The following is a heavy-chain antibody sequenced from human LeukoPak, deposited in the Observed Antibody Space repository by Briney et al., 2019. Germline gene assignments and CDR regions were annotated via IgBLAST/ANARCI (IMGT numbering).Heavy chain of an antibody. J-gene: IGHJ3*02. CDR3: ASYHHYYDSSGYYEAAFDI. Sequence: PSETLSLTCAVSGDSISSYHWGWIRQPPGKGLEWIGSIYHSRSTYYNPSLKSRVTISVDTSKNQFSLKLSSVTAADTAVYYCASYHHYYDSSGYYEAAFDIWGQGTMVTVSS. V-gene: IGHV4-38-2*01. CDR2: IYHSRST. CDR1: GDSISSYH. D-gene: IGHD3-22*01.